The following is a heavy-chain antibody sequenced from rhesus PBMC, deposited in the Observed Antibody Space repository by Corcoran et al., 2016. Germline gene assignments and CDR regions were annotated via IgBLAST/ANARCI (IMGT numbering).Heavy chain of an antibody. V-gene: IGHV4-147*01. CDR3: ARDAISLDV. CDR1: GVSLYGNY. Sequence: QVLLQESGPGLVKPSETLSLTCAVSGVSLYGNYWTWIRQSPGKGLEWIGYIHGNTETTSYHPSLGGRVTISKDASQNHYSLMLTSVTAADTAIYYCARDAISLDVWGRGVLVTVSS. CDR2: IHGNTETT. J-gene: IGHJ5-2*02.